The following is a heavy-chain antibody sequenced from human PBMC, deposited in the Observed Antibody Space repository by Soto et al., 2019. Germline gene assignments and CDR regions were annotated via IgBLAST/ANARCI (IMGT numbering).Heavy chain of an antibody. CDR2: INHSGTA. CDR3: ARSQGAYFYDSSGFYLDY. D-gene: IGHD3-22*01. J-gene: IGHJ4*02. CDR1: GGSLSGYY. Sequence: SETLSLTCAVYGGSLSGYYWSWVRQPPGKGLEWMGEINHSGTANYNPSLKSRVTISVDTSKTHFSLRLSSVTAADTAVYYCARSQGAYFYDSSGFYLDYWGQGTLVTVYS. V-gene: IGHV4-34*01.